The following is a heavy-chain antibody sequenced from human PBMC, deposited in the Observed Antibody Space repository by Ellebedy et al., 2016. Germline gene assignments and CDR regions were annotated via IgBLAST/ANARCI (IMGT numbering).Heavy chain of an antibody. CDR1: GYTFTSYG. Sequence: ASVKVSXKASGYTFTSYGISWVRQAPGQGLEWMGWISAYNGNTNYAQKLQGRVTMTTDTSTSTAYMELSSLRSEDTAVYYCARGGLCSSTSCQKGYYYYGMDVWGQGTTVTVSS. D-gene: IGHD2-2*01. V-gene: IGHV1-18*01. J-gene: IGHJ6*02. CDR3: ARGGLCSSTSCQKGYYYYGMDV. CDR2: ISAYNGNT.